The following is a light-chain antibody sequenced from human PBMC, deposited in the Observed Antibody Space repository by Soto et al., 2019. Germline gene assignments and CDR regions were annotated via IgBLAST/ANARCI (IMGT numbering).Light chain of an antibody. CDR1: QGIISY. CDR3: LHLNSYSPDT. V-gene: IGKV1-9*01. J-gene: IGKJ3*01. Sequence: DIQLTQSPSFLSASVGDRVTITYRASQGIISYLAWYQQKPGKAPKLLIFAASTLQNGVPSRFSGSGSGTEFTLTISSLQPEDFATYYCLHLNSYSPDTFGPGTKVDIK. CDR2: AAS.